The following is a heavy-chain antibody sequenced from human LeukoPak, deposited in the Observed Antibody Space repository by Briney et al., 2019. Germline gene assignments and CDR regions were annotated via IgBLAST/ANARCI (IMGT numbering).Heavy chain of an antibody. V-gene: IGHV1-18*01. CDR2: ISAYNGNT. D-gene: IGHD6-13*01. CDR1: GYTFTSYG. CDR3: ASSLAAAGIRSRYDY. J-gene: IGHJ4*02. Sequence: GASVNVSCTASGYTFTSYGISWVRQAPGQGLEWMGWISAYNGNTNYAQKLQGRVTMTTDTSTSTAYMELRSLRSDDTAVYYCASSLAAAGIRSRYDYWGQGTLVTVSS.